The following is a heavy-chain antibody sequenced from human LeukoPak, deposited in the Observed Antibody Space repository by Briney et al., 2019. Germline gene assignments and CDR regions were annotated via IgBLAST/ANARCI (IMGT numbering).Heavy chain of an antibody. D-gene: IGHD2-21*02. Sequence: SETLSLTCAVYGGTFSGYYWSWIRQPPGKGLEWIGHIFYTGSTTYNPSLKSRVTISVDKSKNQFSLKLSSVTAADTAVYYCAREAYCGGDCYSGYYYYGMDVWGQGTTVTVSS. V-gene: IGHV4-59*01. CDR2: IFYTGST. J-gene: IGHJ6*02. CDR1: GGTFSGYY. CDR3: AREAYCGGDCYSGYYYYGMDV.